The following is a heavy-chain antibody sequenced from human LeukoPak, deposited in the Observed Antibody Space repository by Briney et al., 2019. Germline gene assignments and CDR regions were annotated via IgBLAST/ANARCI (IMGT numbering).Heavy chain of an antibody. D-gene: IGHD1-20*01. Sequence: PGGSLRLSCGASGFTFSSYWMHWVRQAPGKGLVWISRINVDGGTTDYADSVRGRFTISRDNAKNTLYLQMNNLRAEDTAVYYCARDMTGPLDYWGQGTLVTASS. V-gene: IGHV3-74*01. CDR3: ARDMTGPLDY. CDR2: INVDGGTT. CDR1: GFTFSSYW. J-gene: IGHJ4*02.